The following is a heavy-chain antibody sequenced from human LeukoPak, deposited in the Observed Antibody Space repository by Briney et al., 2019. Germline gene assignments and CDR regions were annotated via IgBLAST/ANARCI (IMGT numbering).Heavy chain of an antibody. Sequence: SSETLSLTCAVYGGSFSGYYWSWIRQPPGKGLEWIGEINHSGSTNYNPSLKSRVTISVDTSKNQFSLKVTSVTAADTAVYYCARETPAVRNNCFDPWGQGTLVTVSS. CDR3: ARETPAVRNNCFDP. V-gene: IGHV4-34*01. CDR2: INHSGST. CDR1: GGSFSGYY. J-gene: IGHJ5*02. D-gene: IGHD2-2*01.